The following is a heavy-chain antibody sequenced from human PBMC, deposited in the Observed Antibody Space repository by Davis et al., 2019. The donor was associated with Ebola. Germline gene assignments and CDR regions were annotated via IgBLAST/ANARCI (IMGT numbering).Heavy chain of an antibody. V-gene: IGHV3-21*01. Sequence: GKSLKISCAASGFPSSSYSMNWVRQAPGRGLKWVSSISSSSSYIYYADSVKGRFTISRDNAKNSLYLQMNSLRAEDTAVYYCARIAAAGIYYYYGMDVWGQGTTVTVSS. CDR3: ARIAAAGIYYYYGMDV. J-gene: IGHJ6*02. D-gene: IGHD6-13*01. CDR1: GFPSSSYS. CDR2: ISSSSSYI.